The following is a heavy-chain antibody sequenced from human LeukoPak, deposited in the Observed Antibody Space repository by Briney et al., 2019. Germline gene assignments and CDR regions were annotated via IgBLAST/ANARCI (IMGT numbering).Heavy chain of an antibody. CDR3: VRDPDHCGGDCYSGSYFDT. J-gene: IGHJ4*02. D-gene: IGHD2-21*02. Sequence: GGSLRLSCAASGFSFSSYGMHWVRQAPGKGLQWVAVIWYDGSNKYYEDSVKGRFTISRDNSKNTLYLQMNSLRAEDTAVYSCVRDPDHCGGDCYSGSYFDTWGRGTLVTVSS. V-gene: IGHV3-33*01. CDR2: IWYDGSNK. CDR1: GFSFSSYG.